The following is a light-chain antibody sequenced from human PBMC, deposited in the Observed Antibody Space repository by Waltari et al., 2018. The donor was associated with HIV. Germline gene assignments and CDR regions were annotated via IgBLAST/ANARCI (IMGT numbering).Light chain of an antibody. CDR1: QSLLYSNGDNY. J-gene: IGKJ1*01. CDR3: MQGLQTPWT. V-gene: IGKV2-28*01. CDR2: LGS. Sequence: DIVMTQSPLSLPVTPGEPASIFCRSSQSLLYSNGDNYLDWYVQKPGQSPQVLIYLGSNRASGVPDRFSGGGSGTDFTLKISRVEAEDFGVYYCMQGLQTPWTFGQGTKVEI.